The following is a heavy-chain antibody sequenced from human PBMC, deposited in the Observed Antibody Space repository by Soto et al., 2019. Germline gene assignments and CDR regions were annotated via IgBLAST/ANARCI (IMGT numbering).Heavy chain of an antibody. Sequence: GGSLRLSCAASGFTFSDYYMSWIRQAPGKGLEWVSYISSSGSTIYYADSVKGRFTISRDNAKNSLYLQMNSLRAEDTAVYYCARSPGEKLGYCSSTSCYSIAAAGMPRDGYFDYWGQGTLVTVSS. CDR1: GFTFSDYY. D-gene: IGHD2-2*02. CDR3: ARSPGEKLGYCSSTSCYSIAAAGMPRDGYFDY. J-gene: IGHJ4*02. CDR2: ISSSGSTI. V-gene: IGHV3-11*01.